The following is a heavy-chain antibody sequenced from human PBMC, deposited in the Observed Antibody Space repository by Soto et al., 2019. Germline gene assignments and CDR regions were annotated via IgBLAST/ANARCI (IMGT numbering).Heavy chain of an antibody. Sequence: PSGTLSLTCAVYGGSFSGYYWSWIRQPPGKGLEWIGEVNHSVSTNYNPSLKSRVTISVDTSKNQFSLKLSSVTAADTAVYYCARGWSGLVIIRFDPWGQGTLVTVSS. D-gene: IGHD3-9*01. CDR1: GGSFSGYY. V-gene: IGHV4-34*01. CDR2: VNHSVST. CDR3: ARGWSGLVIIRFDP. J-gene: IGHJ5*02.